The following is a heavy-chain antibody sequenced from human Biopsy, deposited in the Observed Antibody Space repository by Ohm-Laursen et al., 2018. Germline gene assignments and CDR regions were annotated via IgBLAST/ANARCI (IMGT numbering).Heavy chain of an antibody. CDR2: VSTYNGNT. CDR1: GDIFTRFG. V-gene: IGHV1-18*01. D-gene: IGHD3-16*01. CDR3: ARVREGGLFDY. Sequence: SVKVSRKGSGDIFTRFGVSWVRQAPGHGLEWMGWVSTYNGNTEYEQKFQGRVTMTTDTSANTAYMELRSLRSDDTAVYFCARVREGGLFDYWGQGILVTVSS. J-gene: IGHJ4*02.